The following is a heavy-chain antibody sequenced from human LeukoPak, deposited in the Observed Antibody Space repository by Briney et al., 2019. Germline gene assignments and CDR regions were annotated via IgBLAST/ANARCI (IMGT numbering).Heavy chain of an antibody. CDR2: ISYDGSNK. Sequence: GGSLRLSCAASGFTFSSYGMHWVRQAPGKGLEWVAVISYDGSNKYYADSVKGRFTISRDNSKNTLYPQMNSLRAEDTAVYYCAKDRPSGYSGYDGTYYYGMDVWGQGTTVTVSS. V-gene: IGHV3-30*18. J-gene: IGHJ6*02. D-gene: IGHD5-12*01. CDR1: GFTFSSYG. CDR3: AKDRPSGYSGYDGTYYYGMDV.